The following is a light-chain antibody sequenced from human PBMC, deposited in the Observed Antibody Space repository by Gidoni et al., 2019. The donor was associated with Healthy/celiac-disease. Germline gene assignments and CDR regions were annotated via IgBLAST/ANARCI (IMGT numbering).Light chain of an antibody. V-gene: IGKV3-20*01. Sequence: EIVLTQSPGTLSLSPGERVTLFCRASQSVSSSYLAWSQQKPGQAPRLLIYGASSRATGIPDRFSGSGSGTDFTLTISRLEPEDFAVYSCQQYGSSPYTFGQGIKLEIK. J-gene: IGKJ2*01. CDR3: QQYGSSPYT. CDR2: GAS. CDR1: QSVSSSY.